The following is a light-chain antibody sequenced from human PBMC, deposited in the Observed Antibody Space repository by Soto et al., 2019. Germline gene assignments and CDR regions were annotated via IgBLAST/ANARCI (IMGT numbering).Light chain of an antibody. CDR1: QGIANY. CDR3: QQYSDSSGA. J-gene: IGKJ1*01. CDR2: GAS. V-gene: IGKV1-16*01. Sequence: IKMTQSPSSLSASVGDRVTITFRASQGIANYLNWYQQKPGKAPKLLIYGASSLQSGVPSRFSGSGSGTDFTLTISSLQPDDFATYYCQQYSDSSGAFGQGTKVDIK.